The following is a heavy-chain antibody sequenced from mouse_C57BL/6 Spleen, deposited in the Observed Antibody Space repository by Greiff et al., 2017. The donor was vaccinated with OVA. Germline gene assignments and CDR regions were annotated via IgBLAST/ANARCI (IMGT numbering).Heavy chain of an antibody. CDR1: GYSFTDYN. Sequence: EVQLQQSGPELVKPGASVKISCKASGYSFTDYNMNWVKQSNGKSLEWIGLINPNYGTTSYNQKFKGKATLTVDQSSSTAYMQLNSLTSEDSAVYYCARSITTVVAPYFDVWGTGTTVTVSS. J-gene: IGHJ1*03. V-gene: IGHV1-39*01. D-gene: IGHD1-1*01. CDR2: INPNYGTT. CDR3: ARSITTVVAPYFDV.